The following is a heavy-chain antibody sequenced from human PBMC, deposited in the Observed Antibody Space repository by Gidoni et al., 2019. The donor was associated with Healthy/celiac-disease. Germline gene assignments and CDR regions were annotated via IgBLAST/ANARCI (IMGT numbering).Heavy chain of an antibody. CDR3: ARESSGYYYGPEQAPTTHFDY. CDR1: GGSISSGSYY. V-gene: IGHV4-61*02. J-gene: IGHJ4*02. CDR2: IYNSWST. D-gene: IGHD3-22*01. Sequence: QVQLQESGPGLVKPSQTLSLTCTVSGGSISSGSYYWSWIRQPAGKGLEWIGRIYNSWSTNYNPSLKSLFTISVDTSKNQFSLKLSSVTAADTAVYYCARESSGYYYGPEQAPTTHFDYWGQGTLVTVSS.